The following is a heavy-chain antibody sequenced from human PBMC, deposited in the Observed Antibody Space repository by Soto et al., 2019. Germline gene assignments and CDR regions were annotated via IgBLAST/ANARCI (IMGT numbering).Heavy chain of an antibody. CDR3: ARTRRSSARYYYYYYMDV. CDR1: GGSISNYY. Sequence: SETLSLTCAVSGGSISNYYWSWIRQPPGKGLEWTGYIHYSGSTNYNPSLKSRVTISVDTSKNQFSLKLSSVTAADTAVYYCARTRRSSARYYYYYYMDVWGKGTTVTVSS. CDR2: IHYSGST. D-gene: IGHD6-25*01. J-gene: IGHJ6*03. V-gene: IGHV4-59*08.